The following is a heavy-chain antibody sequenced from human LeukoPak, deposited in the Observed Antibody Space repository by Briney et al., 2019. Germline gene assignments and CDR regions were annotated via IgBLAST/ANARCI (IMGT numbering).Heavy chain of an antibody. Sequence: GASVKVSCKASGYTFTSYYMHWVRQAPGQGLEWMGIINPSGGSTSYAQKFQGRVTMTRDTSTSTVYMELSSLRSEDTAVYYCARDWAYYDFWSGYVLTGTTESTFDYWGQGTLVTVSS. CDR1: GYTFTSYY. CDR3: ARDWAYYDFWSGYVLTGTTESTFDY. V-gene: IGHV1-46*01. D-gene: IGHD3-3*01. J-gene: IGHJ4*02. CDR2: INPSGGST.